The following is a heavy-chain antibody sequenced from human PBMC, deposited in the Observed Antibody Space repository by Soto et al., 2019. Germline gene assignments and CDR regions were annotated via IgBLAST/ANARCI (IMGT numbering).Heavy chain of an antibody. V-gene: IGHV4-31*03. J-gene: IGHJ5*02. CDR2: IYYSGST. CDR1: GGSISSGGYY. Sequence: PSETLSLTCSVSGGSISSGGYYWSWLRQHPGKGLEWIGYIYYSGSTYYNPSLKSRVTISVDTSKNQFSLKLSSVTAADTAVYYCARNFPYYDFWSGYYQNWFDPWGQGTLVTVSS. D-gene: IGHD3-3*01. CDR3: ARNFPYYDFWSGYYQNWFDP.